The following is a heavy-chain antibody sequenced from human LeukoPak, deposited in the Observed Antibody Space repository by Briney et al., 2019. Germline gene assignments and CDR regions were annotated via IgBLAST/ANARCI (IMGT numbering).Heavy chain of an antibody. CDR2: ISSSGSTI. D-gene: IGHD3-10*02. CDR1: GFTFSDYC. J-gene: IGHJ1*01. CDR3: ARDPNGNYVGAFDFQR. Sequence: GGSLRLSCAASGFTFSDYCMSWIRQAPGKGLEWVAYISSSGSTIYYADSVKGRFTISRDNAKNSLYLQMNSLRAEDTAVYYCARDPNGNYVGAFDFQRWGQGTLVTVSS. V-gene: IGHV3-11*04.